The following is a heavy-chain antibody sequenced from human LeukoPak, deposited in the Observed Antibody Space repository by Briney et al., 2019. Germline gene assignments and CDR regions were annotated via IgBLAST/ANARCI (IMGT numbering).Heavy chain of an antibody. J-gene: IGHJ4*02. V-gene: IGHV1-46*01. CDR1: GYTFTSYY. D-gene: IGHD3-22*01. Sequence: GASVKVSCKASGYTFTSYYMHWVRQAPGQGLEWMGIINPSGGSTSYAQKFQGRVTVTRDMSTSTVYMELSSLRSEDTAVYYCARGHSSGYVSDYWGQGTLVTVSS. CDR2: INPSGGST. CDR3: ARGHSSGYVSDY.